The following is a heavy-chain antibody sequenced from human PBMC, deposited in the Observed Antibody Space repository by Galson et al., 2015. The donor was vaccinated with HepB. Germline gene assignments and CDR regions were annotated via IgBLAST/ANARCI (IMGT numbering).Heavy chain of an antibody. V-gene: IGHV3-23*01. J-gene: IGHJ4*02. D-gene: IGHD6-19*01. CDR1: GVTFSSQA. CDR3: AKEEYSSGWYPDS. Sequence: SLRLSCAASGVTFSSQAMSWIRQAPGKGLEWVSSIRGNGGSTYYADSVKGRFTISRDTSEKTLHLQMNSLRVEDTAVYYGAKEEYSSGWYPDSWGQGTQVTVSS. CDR2: IRGNGGST.